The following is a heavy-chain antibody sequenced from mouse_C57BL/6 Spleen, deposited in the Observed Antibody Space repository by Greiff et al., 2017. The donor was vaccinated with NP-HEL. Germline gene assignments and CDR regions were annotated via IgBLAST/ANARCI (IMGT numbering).Heavy chain of an antibody. J-gene: IGHJ4*01. CDR1: GYSITSGYY. Sequence: ESGPGLVKPSQSLSLTCSVTGYSITSGYYWNWIRQFPGNKLEWMGYISYDGSNNYNPSLKNRISITRDTSKNQFFLKLNSVTTEDTATYYCARDGTTVRMDYWGQGTSVTVSS. CDR2: ISYDGSN. V-gene: IGHV3-6*01. D-gene: IGHD1-1*01. CDR3: ARDGTTVRMDY.